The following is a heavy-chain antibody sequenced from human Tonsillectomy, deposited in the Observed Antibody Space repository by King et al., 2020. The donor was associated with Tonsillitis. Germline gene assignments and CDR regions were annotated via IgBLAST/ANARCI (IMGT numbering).Heavy chain of an antibody. CDR1: GDAISSGGYS. J-gene: IGHJ5*02. V-gene: IGHV4-30-2*01. D-gene: IGHD3-16*02. CDR2: IYHSGST. CDR3: ARGFGGVIFQLDP. Sequence: LQLQESGSGLVKPSQTLSLTCAVSGDAISSGGYSWNWIRQPPVKGLEWIVWIYHSGSTYYIPSLKSRLTISVDRSKNLFSLVLSSVTAADTAVYYCARGFGGVIFQLDPWGQGALVTVSS.